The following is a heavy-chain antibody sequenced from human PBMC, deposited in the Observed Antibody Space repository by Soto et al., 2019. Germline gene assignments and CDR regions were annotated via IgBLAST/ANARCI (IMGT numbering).Heavy chain of an antibody. CDR1: AGSISSYY. V-gene: IGHV4-59*01. CDR3: ARDRLQYGYHLFDP. CDR2: IYYSGST. Sequence: SETLSLTWTLSAGSISSYYWSWIRQPPGKGLEWIGYIYYSGSTNYNPSLKSRVTISVDTSKTQCSLKLSSVTAADTAVYYCARDRLQYGYHLFDPWGQGTLVTVSS. J-gene: IGHJ5*02. D-gene: IGHD5-12*01.